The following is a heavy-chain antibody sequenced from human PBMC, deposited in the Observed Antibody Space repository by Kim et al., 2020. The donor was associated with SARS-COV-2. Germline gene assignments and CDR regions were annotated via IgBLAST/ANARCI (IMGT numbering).Heavy chain of an antibody. J-gene: IGHJ6*02. D-gene: IGHD4-17*01. CDR1: GFTFGDYA. V-gene: IGHV3-49*03. CDR2: IRSKAYGGTT. Sequence: GGSLRLSCTASGFTFGDYAMSWFRQAPGKGLEWVGFIRSKAYGGTTEYAASVKGRFTISRDDSKSIAYLQMNSLKTEDTAVYYCTRDDYGDSYGMDVWGQGTTVTVSS. CDR3: TRDDYGDSYGMDV.